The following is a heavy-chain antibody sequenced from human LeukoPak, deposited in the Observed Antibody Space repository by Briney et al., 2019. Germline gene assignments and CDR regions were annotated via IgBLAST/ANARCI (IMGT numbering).Heavy chain of an antibody. J-gene: IGHJ4*02. CDR2: IFHTGST. V-gene: IGHV4-34*12. D-gene: IGHD3-10*01. CDR1: GGSFSGYY. CDR3: ARVRFAEGYFDY. Sequence: PSETLSLTCAVYGGSFSGYYWSWIRQPPGKGLEWIGNIFHTGSTYYNPSLKSRVTISLDIARHQFSLNLRSVTAADTAVYYCARVRFAEGYFDYWGQGTLVTVSS.